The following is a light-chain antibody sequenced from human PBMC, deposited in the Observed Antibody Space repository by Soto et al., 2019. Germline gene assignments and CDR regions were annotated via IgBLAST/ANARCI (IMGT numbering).Light chain of an antibody. J-gene: IGKJ4*01. CDR2: ATS. CDR1: QGIAPY. CDR3: QKYNSAPRT. Sequence: DVQMTQSPSSLSASVGDRVTITCRASQGIAPYLAWFQQKPGKVPKLLIYATSTSQSGVPSRFSGSGSGTDFTLTISSLQPEDVATYYCQKYNSAPRTFGGGTKVEIK. V-gene: IGKV1-27*01.